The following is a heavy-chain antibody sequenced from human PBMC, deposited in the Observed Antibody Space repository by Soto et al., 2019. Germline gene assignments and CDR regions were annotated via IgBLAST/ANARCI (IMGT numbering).Heavy chain of an antibody. V-gene: IGHV4-31*03. CDR1: GGSISSGGYY. Sequence: QVQLQESGPGLVKPSQTLSLTCTVSGGSISSGGYYWSWIRQHPGKGLEWIGYIYYSGSTYYNPSLMSRVTISVDTSKNQFSLKLSSVTAADTAVYYCARDLIAATGKHYYYYYGMDVWGQGTTVTVSS. J-gene: IGHJ6*02. CDR2: IYYSGST. D-gene: IGHD6-13*01. CDR3: ARDLIAATGKHYYYYYGMDV.